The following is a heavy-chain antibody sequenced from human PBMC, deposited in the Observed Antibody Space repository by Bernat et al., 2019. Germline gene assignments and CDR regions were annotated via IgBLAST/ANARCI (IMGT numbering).Heavy chain of an antibody. CDR2: ISAYDGNT. V-gene: IGHV1-18*04. CDR3: ARDRVVGAVDYYYGMDV. D-gene: IGHD2-15*01. J-gene: IGHJ6*02. Sequence: QVQLVQSGAEVKKPGASVKVSCKASGYTFTSYGISWVRQAPGQGLEWMGWISAYDGNTNYAQKLQGRVTMTTDTSTSTAYMELRSLRSDDTAVYYCARDRVVGAVDYYYGMDVWGQGTTVTVSS. CDR1: GYTFTSYG.